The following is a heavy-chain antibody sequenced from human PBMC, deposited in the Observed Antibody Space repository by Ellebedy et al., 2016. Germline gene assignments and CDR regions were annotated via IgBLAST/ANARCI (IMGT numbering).Heavy chain of an antibody. CDR2: ISYDGSNK. Sequence: GGSLRLXXAASGFTFSSYGMHWVRQAPGKGLEWVAVISYDGSNKYYADSVKGRFTISRDNSKNTLYLQMNSLRAEDTAVYYCAKGSAALWSSDAFDIWGQGTMVTVSS. J-gene: IGHJ3*02. D-gene: IGHD2-2*01. CDR1: GFTFSSYG. V-gene: IGHV3-30*18. CDR3: AKGSAALWSSDAFDI.